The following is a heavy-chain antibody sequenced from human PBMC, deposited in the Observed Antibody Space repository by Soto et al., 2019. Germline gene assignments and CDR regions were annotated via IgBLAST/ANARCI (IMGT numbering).Heavy chain of an antibody. Sequence: QVQLVESGGGVVQPGRSLRLSCAASGFTFSSYAMHWVRQAPGKGLEWVAVISYDGSNKYYADSVKGRFTISRDNSKNMLYLQMNSLRAEDTAVYYCARGYYDSVRGYYFDYWGQGTLVTVSS. D-gene: IGHD3-22*01. V-gene: IGHV3-30-3*01. CDR1: GFTFSSYA. J-gene: IGHJ4*02. CDR3: ARGYYDSVRGYYFDY. CDR2: ISYDGSNK.